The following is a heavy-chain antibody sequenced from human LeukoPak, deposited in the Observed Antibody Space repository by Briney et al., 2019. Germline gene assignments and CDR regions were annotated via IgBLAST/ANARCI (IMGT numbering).Heavy chain of an antibody. CDR3: ARVPRITMVRGVIMAYYFDY. D-gene: IGHD3-10*01. Sequence: PGGSLRLSCAASVFTFSDYYMSSIRQASGKGGEGFSYISSSSSYKNYADSVKGRFTISRDNAKNSLYLQMNSLRAEDTAVYYCARVPRITMVRGVIMAYYFDYWGQGTLVTVSS. V-gene: IGHV3-11*05. CDR1: VFTFSDYY. J-gene: IGHJ4*02. CDR2: ISSSSSYK.